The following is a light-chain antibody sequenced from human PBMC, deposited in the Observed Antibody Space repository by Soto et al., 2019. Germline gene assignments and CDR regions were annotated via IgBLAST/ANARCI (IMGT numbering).Light chain of an antibody. CDR3: HQRYIWPPLT. CDR1: QSVENY. J-gene: IGKJ4*01. V-gene: IGKV3-11*01. CDR2: DTS. Sequence: EIVLTQSPATLSLSPGERATLSCRASQSVENYLAWFQQKRGQAPRFLIYDTSNRAAGIPDRFSGSGSGTDFTLTISSLEPEDFAVYYCHQRYIWPPLTFGGGTKVEIK.